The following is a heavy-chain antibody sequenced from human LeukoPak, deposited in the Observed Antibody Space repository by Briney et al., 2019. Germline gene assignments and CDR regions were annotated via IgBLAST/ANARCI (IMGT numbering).Heavy chain of an antibody. D-gene: IGHD6-13*01. CDR3: ARVKGGSSWYTAYYMDV. V-gene: IGHV3-53*01. CDR2: IYSGGST. J-gene: IGHJ6*03. Sequence: GSLRLSFAASGFTVSSNYMSWVRQAPGKGLEWVSVIYSGGSTYYADSVKGRFTISRDNSKNTLYLQMNSLRAEDTAVYYCARVKGGSSWYTAYYMDVWGKGTTVTVSS. CDR1: GFTVSSNY.